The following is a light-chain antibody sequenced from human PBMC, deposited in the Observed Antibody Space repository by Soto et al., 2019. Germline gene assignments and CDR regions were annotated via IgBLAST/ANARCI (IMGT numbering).Light chain of an antibody. CDR3: SSYTSSSTYV. Sequence: QSALTQPASVSGSPGQSITISCTGTISDVGGYNYVSWYQQHPGKAPKLMIYDVSNRTSGVSNRLSGSKSGNTASLTISGLQAEDEAYYYCSSYTSSSTYVFGTGTKLTVL. V-gene: IGLV2-14*01. CDR2: DVS. CDR1: ISDVGGYNY. J-gene: IGLJ1*01.